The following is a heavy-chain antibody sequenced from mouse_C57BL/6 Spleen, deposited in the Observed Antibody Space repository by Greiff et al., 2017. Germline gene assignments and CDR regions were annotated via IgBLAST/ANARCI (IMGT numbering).Heavy chain of an antibody. D-gene: IGHD2-3*01. Sequence: VQLQQPGTELVKPGASVQLSCKASGYTFTSYWMHWVKQRPGQGLEWIGNINPSNGGTNYNETFKSKATLTVDKSTSTAYMQLSSLTSEDAAVYYCASHCDGYLLDYWGQGTTLTVSS. CDR3: ASHCDGYLLDY. J-gene: IGHJ2*01. CDR2: INPSNGGT. CDR1: GYTFTSYW. V-gene: IGHV1-53*01.